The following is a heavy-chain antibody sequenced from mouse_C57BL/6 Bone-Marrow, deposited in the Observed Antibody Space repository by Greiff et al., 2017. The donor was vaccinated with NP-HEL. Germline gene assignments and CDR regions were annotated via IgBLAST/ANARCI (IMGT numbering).Heavy chain of an antibody. CDR1: GYTFTDYE. V-gene: IGHV1-15*01. D-gene: IGHD2-4*01. Sequence: VQLQQSGAELVRPGASVTLSCKASGYTFTDYEMHWVKQTPVHGLEWIGAIDPEPGGTAYNQKFKGKAILTADKSASTAYMELRSLTSEDSAVYYCTREERFYDSEDYWGQGTTLTVSS. CDR3: TREERFYDSEDY. CDR2: IDPEPGGT. J-gene: IGHJ2*01.